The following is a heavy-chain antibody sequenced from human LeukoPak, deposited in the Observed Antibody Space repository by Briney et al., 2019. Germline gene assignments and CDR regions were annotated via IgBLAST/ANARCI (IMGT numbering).Heavy chain of an antibody. Sequence: ASVKVSCKASGYTFTGYYMHWVRQAPGQGLEWMGWINPNSGGTNYAQKLQGRVTMTRDTSISTAYMELSRLRSDDTAVYYCARDAGCTNGVCYKNIDYWGQGTLVTVSS. J-gene: IGHJ4*02. CDR1: GYTFTGYY. D-gene: IGHD2-8*01. CDR3: ARDAGCTNGVCYKNIDY. V-gene: IGHV1-2*02. CDR2: INPNSGGT.